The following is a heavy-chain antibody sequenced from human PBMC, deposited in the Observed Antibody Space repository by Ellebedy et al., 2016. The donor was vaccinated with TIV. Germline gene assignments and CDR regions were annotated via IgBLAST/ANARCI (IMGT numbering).Heavy chain of an antibody. CDR2: ISSSSSYI. V-gene: IGHV3-21*01. CDR3: ARGRGGSTGSDYFDY. D-gene: IGHD2-2*01. Sequence: PGGSLRLSCAASGFTFSTYSMDWVRQAPGKGLEWVSSISSSSSYIYYADSVKGRFTISRDNAKSSLYLQMNTLRGEDTAVYYCARGRGGSTGSDYFDYWGQGTLVTVSS. J-gene: IGHJ4*02. CDR1: GFTFSTYS.